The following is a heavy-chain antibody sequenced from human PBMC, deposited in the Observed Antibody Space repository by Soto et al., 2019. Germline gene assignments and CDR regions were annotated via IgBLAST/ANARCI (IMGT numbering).Heavy chain of an antibody. CDR3: ARGMGYDRPYYFDY. V-gene: IGHV4-30-4*01. CDR2: IYYSGST. D-gene: IGHD3-9*01. CDR1: GGSIRSGDSY. Sequence: NPSETLSLTCTVSGGSIRSGDSYWSWIRQPPGKGLEWIGYIYYSGSTYYNPSLKSRVTISLDTSKNQFSLNLSSVTAADTAVYYCARGMGYDRPYYFDYWGQGTLVTVSS. J-gene: IGHJ4*02.